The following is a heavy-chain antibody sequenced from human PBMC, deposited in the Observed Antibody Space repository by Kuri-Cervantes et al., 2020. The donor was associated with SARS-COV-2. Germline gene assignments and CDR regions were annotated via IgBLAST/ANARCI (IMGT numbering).Heavy chain of an antibody. CDR1: GFTFSSYS. V-gene: IGHV3-48*01. Sequence: GGSLRLSCAASGFTFSSYSMNWVRQAPGKGLEWVSYISSSSSTIYYADSVKGRFTISRDNAKNSLYLQMNSLRAEDTAVYYCARAHDFGAQGNYYFDYWGQGTLVTVSS. D-gene: IGHD4-17*01. CDR3: ARAHDFGAQGNYYFDY. J-gene: IGHJ4*02. CDR2: ISSSSSTI.